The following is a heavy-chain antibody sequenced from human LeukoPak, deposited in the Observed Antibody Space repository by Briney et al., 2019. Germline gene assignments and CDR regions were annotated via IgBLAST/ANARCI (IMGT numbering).Heavy chain of an antibody. CDR1: GGSISSYY. Sequence: SETLSLTCTVSGGSISSYYWSWIRQPPGKGLEWIGYIYYSGSTNYNPSLKSRVTISADTSKNQFSLKLSSVTAADTAVYYCARRVPNWYFDLWGRGTLVTVSS. J-gene: IGHJ2*01. V-gene: IGHV4-59*08. CDR2: IYYSGST. CDR3: ARRVPNWYFDL.